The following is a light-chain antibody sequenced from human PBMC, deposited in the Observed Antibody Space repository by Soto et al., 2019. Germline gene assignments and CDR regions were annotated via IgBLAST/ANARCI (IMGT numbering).Light chain of an antibody. J-gene: IGKJ2*01. CDR3: QQYYSSPT. V-gene: IGKV1-39*01. CDR2: TTS. CDR1: QNIYTY. Sequence: IQMTQSPSSLSASVGDRVTITCRASQNIYTYLNWYQQKPGKAPKLLLYTTSNLHSVVPSRFGGSGSGTDFTLTISSVQLEDIATYSCQQYYSSPTFGQGTKLEIK.